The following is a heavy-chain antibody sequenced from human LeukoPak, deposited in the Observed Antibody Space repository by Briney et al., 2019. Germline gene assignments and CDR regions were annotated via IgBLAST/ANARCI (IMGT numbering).Heavy chain of an antibody. D-gene: IGHD3-3*01. CDR2: IIPIFGTA. V-gene: IGHV1-69*06. Sequence: ASVKVSCKASGYTFTGYYMHWVRQAPGQGLEWMGGIIPIFGTANYAQKFQGRVTITADKSTSTAYMELSSLRSEDTAVYYCAREASYYDFWSGYAVDWGQGTLVTVSS. CDR3: AREASYYDFWSGYAVD. CDR1: GYTFTGYY. J-gene: IGHJ4*02.